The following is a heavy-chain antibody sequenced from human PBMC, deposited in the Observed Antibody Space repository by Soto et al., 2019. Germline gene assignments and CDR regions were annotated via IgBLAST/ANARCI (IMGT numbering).Heavy chain of an antibody. J-gene: IGHJ6*02. CDR2: IIPILGIA. CDR1: GGTFSSYA. V-gene: IGHV1-69*10. D-gene: IGHD3-10*01. CDR3: ARAEMKSDGSYYYYGMDV. Sequence: ASVKVSCKASGGTFSSYAISWVRQAPGQGLEWMGGIIPILGIANYAQKFQCRVTITADKSTSTAYMELSSLRSEDTAVYYCARAEMKSDGSYYYYGMDVWGQGTTVTVSS.